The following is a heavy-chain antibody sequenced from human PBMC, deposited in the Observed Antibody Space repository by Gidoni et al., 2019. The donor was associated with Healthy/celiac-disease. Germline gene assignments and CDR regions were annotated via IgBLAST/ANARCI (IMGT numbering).Heavy chain of an antibody. J-gene: IGHJ6*03. V-gene: IGHV4-34*01. CDR1: GGSFSGYY. Sequence: QVQLQQWGAGLWKPSETLSRTCAVYGGSFSGYYWSWIRQPPGKGLEWVGEINHSGSTNYNPSLKSRVTISVDTSKNQFSLKLSSVTAADTAVYYCARVRITMVRGVIRAYYYYYMDVWGKGTTVTVSS. D-gene: IGHD3-10*01. CDR2: INHSGST. CDR3: ARVRITMVRGVIRAYYYYYMDV.